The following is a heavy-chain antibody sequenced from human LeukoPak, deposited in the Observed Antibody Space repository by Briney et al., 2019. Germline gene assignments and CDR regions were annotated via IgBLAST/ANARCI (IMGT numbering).Heavy chain of an antibody. D-gene: IGHD3-10*01. V-gene: IGHV4-59*01. Sequence: SETLSLTCTVSGGSISSYYWSWIRQPPGKGLEWIGYIYYSGSTNYNPSLKSRVTISVDTSKNQFSLKLSSVTAVDTAVYYCARIITMVRGVFYYYGMDVWGQGTTVTVSS. J-gene: IGHJ6*02. CDR3: ARIITMVRGVFYYYGMDV. CDR1: GGSISSYY. CDR2: IYYSGST.